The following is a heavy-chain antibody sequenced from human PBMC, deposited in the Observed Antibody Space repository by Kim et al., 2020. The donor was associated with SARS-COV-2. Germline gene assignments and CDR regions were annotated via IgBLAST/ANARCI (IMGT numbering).Heavy chain of an antibody. CDR3: ARADPGVRYSSGWIFDY. J-gene: IGHJ4*02. V-gene: IGHV1-3*01. Sequence: ASVKVSCKASGYTFTSYAMHWVRQAPGQRLEWMGWINAGNGNTKYSQKFQGRVTITRDTSASTAYMALSSLRSEDTAVYYCARADPGVRYSSGWIFDYWGQGTLVTVSS. CDR1: GYTFTSYA. D-gene: IGHD6-19*01. CDR2: INAGNGNT.